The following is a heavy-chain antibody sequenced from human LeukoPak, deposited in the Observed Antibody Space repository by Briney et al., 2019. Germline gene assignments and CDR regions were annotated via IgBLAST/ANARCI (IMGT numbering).Heavy chain of an antibody. CDR1: GGSISNYY. CDR2: IYYSGST. D-gene: IGHD3-22*01. Sequence: SETLSLTCIGSGGSISNYYWSWIRQPPGKGLEWIGYIYYSGSTNYNPSLKSRVTISVDTSKNQFSLKLSSVTAADTAVYYCARLGDYYDSSGPTPFDYWGQGTLVTVSS. CDR3: ARLGDYYDSSGPTPFDY. J-gene: IGHJ4*02. V-gene: IGHV4-59*08.